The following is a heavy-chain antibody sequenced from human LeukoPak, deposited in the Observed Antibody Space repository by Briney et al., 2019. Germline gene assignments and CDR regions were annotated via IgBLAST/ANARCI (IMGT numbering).Heavy chain of an antibody. J-gene: IGHJ3*02. CDR1: GFTFSTYT. V-gene: IGHV3-21*01. D-gene: IGHD3-22*01. CDR3: ARAPHDSTGYETPLAFDI. CDR2: ISSSSSYI. Sequence: GGSLRLSCAASGFTFSTYTMNWVSQAPGKGLEWVSTISSSSSYIYYGDSVKGRFTTFRDNAKNSLYLQMNSLRAEDTAVYYCARAPHDSTGYETPLAFDIWGQGTMVTVSS.